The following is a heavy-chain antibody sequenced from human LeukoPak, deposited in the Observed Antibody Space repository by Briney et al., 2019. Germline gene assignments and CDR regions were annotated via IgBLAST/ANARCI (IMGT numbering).Heavy chain of an antibody. J-gene: IGHJ4*02. D-gene: IGHD4-11*01. CDR3: ARHYSTDPFDY. V-gene: IGHV4-59*08. Sequence: SETLSLTCTVSGASINSYYWSWIRRPPGKGLEWVACISHSGNTNYNPSLKTRVTISADTSKSQISLKLTSVTAADTATYYCARHYSTDPFDYWGQGTPVTVSS. CDR1: GASINSYY. CDR2: ISHSGNT.